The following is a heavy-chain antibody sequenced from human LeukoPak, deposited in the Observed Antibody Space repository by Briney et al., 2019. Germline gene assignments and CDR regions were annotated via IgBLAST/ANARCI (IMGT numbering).Heavy chain of an antibody. CDR1: GFTFSSYG. CDR3: ARLVGATAYYYYGMDV. Sequence: GGSLRLSCAASGFTFSSYGMHWVRQAPGKGLEWVAFIRYDGSNKYYADSVKGRFTISRDNSKNTLYLQMNSLRAEDTAVYYCARLVGATAYYYYGMDVWGQGTTVTVSS. J-gene: IGHJ6*02. D-gene: IGHD1-26*01. CDR2: IRYDGSNK. V-gene: IGHV3-30*02.